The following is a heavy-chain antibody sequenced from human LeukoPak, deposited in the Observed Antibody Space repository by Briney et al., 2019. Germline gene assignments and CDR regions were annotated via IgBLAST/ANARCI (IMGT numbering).Heavy chain of an antibody. CDR1: GYTFTSYG. J-gene: IGHJ5*02. D-gene: IGHD3-10*01. Sequence: ASVKVSCKASGYTFTSYGISWVRQAPGQGLEWMGWISAHNGNTNYAQKLQGRVTMTTDTSTSTAYMELRSLRSDDTAVYYCARELLWFGESPPYRGFDPWGQGTLVTVSS. CDR3: ARELLWFGESPPYRGFDP. V-gene: IGHV1-18*04. CDR2: ISAHNGNT.